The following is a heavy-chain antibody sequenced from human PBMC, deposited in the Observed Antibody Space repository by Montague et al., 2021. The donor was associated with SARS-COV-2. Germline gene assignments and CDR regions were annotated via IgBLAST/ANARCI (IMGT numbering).Heavy chain of an antibody. CDR3: ARDPFYYDILTGYIYPAYYYYYGMDV. D-gene: IGHD3-9*01. CDR1: GFTFSSYA. J-gene: IGHJ6*02. V-gene: IGHV3-30-3*01. Sequence: SLRLSCAASGFTFSSYAMHWVRQAPGKGLEWVAVISYDGSNKYYXDSVKGRFTISRDNSKNTLYLQMNSLRAEDTAVYYRARDPFYYDILTGYIYPAYYYYYGMDVWGQGTTVTVSS. CDR2: ISYDGSNK.